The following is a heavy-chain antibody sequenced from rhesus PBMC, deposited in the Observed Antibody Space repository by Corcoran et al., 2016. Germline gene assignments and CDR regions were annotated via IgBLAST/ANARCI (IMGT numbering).Heavy chain of an antibody. V-gene: IGHV3S5*01. CDR2: INSGGGST. Sequence: EVQLVETGGGLVQPGGSLKLSCAASGFTFSSYGMSWVRQAPGKVLEWVSAINSGGGSTYYADSVKGRFTISRDNSKNTLSLQMNSLRAEDTAVYYCANNRGYFDYWGQGVLVTVSS. J-gene: IGHJ4*01. CDR3: ANNRGYFDY. CDR1: GFTFSSYG.